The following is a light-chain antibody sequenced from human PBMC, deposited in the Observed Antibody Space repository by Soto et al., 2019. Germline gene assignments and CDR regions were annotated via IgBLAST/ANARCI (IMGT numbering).Light chain of an antibody. J-gene: IGKJ1*01. CDR3: QQYNNWRT. CDR1: RRVSSTY. V-gene: IGKV3-15*01. Sequence: ELVLTQSSGTLSLSPGERATLSCRASRRVSSTYLAWYQQKPGQAPRLLIYGASTRATGIPARFSGSGSGTEFTLTISSLQSEDFAVYYCQQYNNWRTFGQGTKVDIK. CDR2: GAS.